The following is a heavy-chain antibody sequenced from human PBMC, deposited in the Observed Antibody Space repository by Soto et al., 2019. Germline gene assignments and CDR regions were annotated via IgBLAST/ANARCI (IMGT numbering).Heavy chain of an antibody. J-gene: IGHJ6*02. CDR1: GFTFGDYA. CDR3: TRVFPGTIYYGMDV. V-gene: IGHV3-49*03. CDR2: IRSKAYGGTT. D-gene: IGHD6-13*01. Sequence: GGSLRLSCTASGFTFGDYAMSWFRQAPGKGLEWVGFIRSKAYGGTTEYAASVKGRFTISRDDSKSIAYLQMNSLKTEDTAVYYCTRVFPGTIYYGMDVWGQGTTVTVSS.